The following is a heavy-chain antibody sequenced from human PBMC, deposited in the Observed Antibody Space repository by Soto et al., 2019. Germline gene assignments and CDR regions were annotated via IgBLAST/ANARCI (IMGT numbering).Heavy chain of an antibody. CDR3: ARELQGLYYFDY. CDR1: GYTFISYA. V-gene: IGHV1-3*01. CDR2: INAGNGNT. Sequence: AAVKVSCKASGYTFISYAIHWVRQAPGQRLEWMGWINAGNGNTKYSQKFQGRVTITRDTSASTAYMELTSLRSEDTAVYYCARELQGLYYFDYWGQGPLVTVSS. J-gene: IGHJ4*02. D-gene: IGHD2-15*01.